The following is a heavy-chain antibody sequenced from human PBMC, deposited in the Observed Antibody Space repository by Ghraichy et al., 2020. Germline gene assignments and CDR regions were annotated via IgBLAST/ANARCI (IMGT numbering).Heavy chain of an antibody. D-gene: IGHD4-11*01. J-gene: IGHJ4*02. Sequence: SETLSLTCTVSGGSISNYYWSWIRQPPGKGLEWIGYIYYSGSTNYNPSLKSRVTISVDTSKNQFSLKLSSVTAADAAVYYCVGSHDYSNYFFDYWGQGILVSVSS. CDR2: IYYSGST. CDR1: GGSISNYY. CDR3: VGSHDYSNYFFDY. V-gene: IGHV4-59*01.